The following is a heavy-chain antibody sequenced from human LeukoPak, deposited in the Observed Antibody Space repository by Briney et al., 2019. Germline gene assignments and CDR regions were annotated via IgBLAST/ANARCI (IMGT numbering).Heavy chain of an antibody. D-gene: IGHD6-6*01. Sequence: GGSLRLFCAASGFTFSSYSMNWVGQAPGKGLEWVSSISTCSSYIYYADSVKGRFTISRDNAKNSLNLQMNSPRAEDTAVYYCARVGSSFDYWGQGTLVTVSS. CDR2: ISTCSSYI. CDR3: ARVGSSFDY. V-gene: IGHV3-21*01. J-gene: IGHJ4*02. CDR1: GFTFSSYS.